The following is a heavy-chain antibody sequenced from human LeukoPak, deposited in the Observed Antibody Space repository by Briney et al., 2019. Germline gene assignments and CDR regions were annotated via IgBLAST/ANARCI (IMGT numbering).Heavy chain of an antibody. CDR3: AKQYYYDGSGPLDD. V-gene: IGHV3-30*18. CDR2: ISYDGSNK. D-gene: IGHD3-22*01. Sequence: PGRSLRLSCAASGFIFSSYGMHWVRQAPGKGPEWVAVISYDGSNKYYADSVKGRFTISRDNPKSTLYLQMNSLRAEDTAVYYCAKQYYYDGSGPLDDWGQGTLVTVSS. CDR1: GFIFSSYG. J-gene: IGHJ4*02.